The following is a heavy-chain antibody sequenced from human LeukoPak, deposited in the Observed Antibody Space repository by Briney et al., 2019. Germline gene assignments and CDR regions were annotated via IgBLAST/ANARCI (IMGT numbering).Heavy chain of an antibody. V-gene: IGHV3-7*04. D-gene: IGHD3-22*01. CDR3: ARGEYYYDGGY. Sequence: GGSLRLSCAASGFTFSSYEMNWVRQAPGKGLEWVANIKQDGSEKYYVDSVKGRFTISRDNAKNSLFLQMNSLRAEDTAVYYCARGEYYYDGGYWGQGTLVTVSS. CDR2: IKQDGSEK. CDR1: GFTFSSYE. J-gene: IGHJ4*02.